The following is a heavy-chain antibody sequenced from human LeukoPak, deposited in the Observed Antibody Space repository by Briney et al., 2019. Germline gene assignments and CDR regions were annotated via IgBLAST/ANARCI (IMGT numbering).Heavy chain of an antibody. CDR2: INPSGGST. V-gene: IGHV1-46*01. CDR1: GYTFTSYY. Sequence: ASVKVSCKASGYTFTSYYMHWVRQAPGQGLEWMGIINPSGGSTSYAQKFQGRVTMTRDMSTSSVYMELSSLRSEDTAVYYCASELGYCSSTSCYGVQHWSQGTLVTVSS. D-gene: IGHD2-2*01. CDR3: ASELGYCSSTSCYGVQH. J-gene: IGHJ1*01.